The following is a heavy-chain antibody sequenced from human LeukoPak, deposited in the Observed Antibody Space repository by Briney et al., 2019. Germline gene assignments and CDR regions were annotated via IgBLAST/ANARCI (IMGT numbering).Heavy chain of an antibody. D-gene: IGHD3-22*01. J-gene: IGHJ4*02. Sequence: SETLSLTCAVYGGSFSGYYWSWIRQPPGKGLEWIGEINHSGSTNYNPSLKSRVTISVDTSKNQFSLKLSSVTAADTAVYYCARVKYYYDSSGYDEPLTPGKLFDYWGQGTLVTVSS. CDR1: GGSFSGYY. CDR3: ARVKYYYDSSGYDEPLTPGKLFDY. V-gene: IGHV4-34*01. CDR2: INHSGST.